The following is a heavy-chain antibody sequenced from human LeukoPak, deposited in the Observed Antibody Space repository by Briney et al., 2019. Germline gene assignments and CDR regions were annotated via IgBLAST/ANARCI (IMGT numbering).Heavy chain of an antibody. CDR1: GFTFSSYA. J-gene: IGHJ4*02. D-gene: IGHD7-27*01. Sequence: GGSLRLSCAASGFTFSSYAVSWVRQAPGKGLEWVSAISGSGGSTFYADSVKGRFTISRDNSKNTLYLQMNSLRAEDTAVYYCALGWHYFDYWGQGTLVTVSS. CDR3: ALGWHYFDY. V-gene: IGHV3-23*01. CDR2: ISGSGGST.